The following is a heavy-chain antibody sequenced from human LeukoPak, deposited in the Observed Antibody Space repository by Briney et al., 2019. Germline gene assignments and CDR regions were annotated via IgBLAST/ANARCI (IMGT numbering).Heavy chain of an antibody. CDR3: ARDVFGSGFRHIQH. J-gene: IGHJ1*01. V-gene: IGHV4-4*02. CDR2: IYHSGDT. Sequence: PSETLSLTCAVSGDSISTTNWWNWVRQSPGKGLEWIGEIYHSGDTNYNPSLKSRVNISVDKSKNQFSLRLTSVTAADTAVYYCARDVFGSGFRHIQHWGQGTLVIVSS. D-gene: IGHD6-19*01. CDR1: GDSISTTNW.